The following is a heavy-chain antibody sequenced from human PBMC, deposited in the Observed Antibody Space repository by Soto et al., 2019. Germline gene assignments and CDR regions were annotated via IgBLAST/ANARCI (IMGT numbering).Heavy chain of an antibody. CDR2: VFYTGST. J-gene: IGHJ4*02. D-gene: IGHD2-2*01. CDR3: ARAFGSTMPSLV. V-gene: IGHV4-59*01. CDR1: GGPISSYY. Sequence: PSETPSLTCSVSGGPISSYYWNWIRQPPGKGLEWIGYVFYTGSTDYNPSLKSRVTMSIDTSRNQFSLKLTSVSAAHTAVYYCARAFGSTMPSLVWGQGTLVTVSS.